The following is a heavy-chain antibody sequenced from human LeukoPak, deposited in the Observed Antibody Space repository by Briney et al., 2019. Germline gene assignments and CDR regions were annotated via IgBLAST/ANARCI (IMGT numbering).Heavy chain of an antibody. V-gene: IGHV4-39*01. CDR2: IYYSGST. CDR3: ARRYCSGGSCYSDNWFDP. J-gene: IGHJ5*02. D-gene: IGHD2-15*01. Sequence: SETLSLACTVSGGSISSSSYYWGWIRQPPGKGLEWIGSIYYSGSTYYNPSLKSRVTISVDTSKNQFSLKLSSVTAADTAVYYCARRYCSGGSCYSDNWFDPWGQGTLVTVSS. CDR1: GGSISSSSYY.